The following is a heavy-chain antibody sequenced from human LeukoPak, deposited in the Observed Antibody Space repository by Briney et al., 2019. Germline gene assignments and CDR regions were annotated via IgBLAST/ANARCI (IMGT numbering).Heavy chain of an antibody. CDR2: ISSSSSYI. CDR3: ARSGGSTGLNFGY. J-gene: IGHJ4*02. D-gene: IGHD2-15*01. Sequence: GGSLRLSCAASGFTFSSYSMNWVRQAPGKGLEWVSSISSSSSYIYYADSVKGRFTISRDNAKNSLYLQMNSLRSEDTAVYDCARSGGSTGLNFGYWGQGTLVTVSS. V-gene: IGHV3-21*04. CDR1: GFTFSSYS.